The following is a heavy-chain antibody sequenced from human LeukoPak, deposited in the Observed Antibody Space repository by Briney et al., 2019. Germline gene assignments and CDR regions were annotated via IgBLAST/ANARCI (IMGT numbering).Heavy chain of an antibody. CDR3: AKDMGVQLWVFHH. J-gene: IGHJ1*01. D-gene: IGHD1-1*01. Sequence: PGGSLRLSCAASGFSFDDFAMHSVRQAPGQGLEWVSLISADGGNTYYADSVKGRFTISRDNSKNSLYLQMNSLRTEDTAFYFCAKDMGVQLWVFHHWGQGTLVTVSS. V-gene: IGHV3-43*02. CDR2: ISADGGNT. CDR1: GFSFDDFA.